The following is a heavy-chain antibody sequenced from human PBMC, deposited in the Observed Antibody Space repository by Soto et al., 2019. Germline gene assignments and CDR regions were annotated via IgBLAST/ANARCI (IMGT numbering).Heavy chain of an antibody. CDR3: ARDRLPPPPACISMIVVVTSYGMDV. Sequence: SVKVSCKASGYTFTTYYLHWVRQAPGQGLEWMGVVNPTEGSASYAEKFQGRVTMTRDTYTSTVYMELTSLRSEDTAVYYCARDRLPPPPACISMIVVVTSYGMDVWGQGTTVTVSS. D-gene: IGHD3-22*01. J-gene: IGHJ6*02. CDR2: VNPTEGSA. CDR1: GYTFTTYY. V-gene: IGHV1-46*01.